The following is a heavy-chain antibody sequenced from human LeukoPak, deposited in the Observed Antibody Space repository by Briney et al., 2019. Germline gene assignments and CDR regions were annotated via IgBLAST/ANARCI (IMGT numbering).Heavy chain of an antibody. V-gene: IGHV4-34*01. J-gene: IGHJ4*02. Sequence: SETLSLTCAVYGGSFSGYYWSWIRQPPGKGLEWIGEINHSGSTNYNPSLKSRVTISVDTSKNQFSLKLSSVTAADTAVYYCARDLSGYDWGYWGQGTLVTVSS. CDR2: INHSGST. CDR3: ARDLSGYDWGY. CDR1: GGSFSGYY. D-gene: IGHD5-12*01.